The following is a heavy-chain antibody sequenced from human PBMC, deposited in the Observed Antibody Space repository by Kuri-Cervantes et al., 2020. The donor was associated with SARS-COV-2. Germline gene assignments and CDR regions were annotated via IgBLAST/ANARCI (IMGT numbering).Heavy chain of an antibody. Sequence: ASVKVSCKASGYTFTSYDINWVRQATGQGLEWMGWMNPNSGNTGYAQKFQGRVTMTRNTSISTAYMELRSLRSDDTAAYYCAAILTGYYKIDYWGQGTLVTVSS. CDR2: MNPNSGNT. CDR1: GYTFTSYD. V-gene: IGHV1-8*02. CDR3: AAILTGYYKIDY. D-gene: IGHD3-9*01. J-gene: IGHJ4*02.